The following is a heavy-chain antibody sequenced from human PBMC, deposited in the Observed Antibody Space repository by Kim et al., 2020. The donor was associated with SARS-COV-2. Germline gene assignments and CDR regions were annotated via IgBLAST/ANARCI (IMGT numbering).Heavy chain of an antibody. CDR1: GGSFSGYY. D-gene: IGHD5-18*01. Sequence: SETLSLTCAVYGGSFSGYYWSWIRQPPGKGLEWIGEINHSGSTNYNPSLKSRVTISVDTSKNQFSLKLSSVTAADTAVYYCASGYSYGYSGYWGQGTLVTVSS. J-gene: IGHJ4*02. V-gene: IGHV4-34*01. CDR2: INHSGST. CDR3: ASGYSYGYSGY.